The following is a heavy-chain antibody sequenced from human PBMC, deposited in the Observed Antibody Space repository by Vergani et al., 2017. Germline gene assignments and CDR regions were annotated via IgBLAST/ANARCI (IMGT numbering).Heavy chain of an antibody. Sequence: EVQLVESGGGLVKPGGSLRLSCAASGFTFSNAWMSWVRQAPGKGLEWVGRIKSKTDGGTTDYAAPVKGRFTISRDDSKNTLNLQMNSLKTEDTAVYYCTTEESAAAGRVLAFDIRGQGTMVTVSS. CDR2: IKSKTDGGTT. CDR3: TTEESAAAGRVLAFDI. CDR1: GFTFSNAW. V-gene: IGHV3-15*01. D-gene: IGHD6-13*01. J-gene: IGHJ3*02.